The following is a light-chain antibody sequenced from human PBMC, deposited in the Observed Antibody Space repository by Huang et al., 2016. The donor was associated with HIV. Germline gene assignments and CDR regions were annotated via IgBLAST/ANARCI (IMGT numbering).Light chain of an antibody. CDR1: QSLNNY. V-gene: IGKV1-39*01. CDR2: SAS. CDR3: QQTFSVPLT. Sequence: DLQMTQSPSSLSASVGDRVSITCRASQSLNNYFNVYQQKPGKAPKLLIHSASTLQNGVPPRFSGSVSGTDFTLTITNLQPEDSATYYCQQTFSVPLTFGGGTKVEIK. J-gene: IGKJ4*01.